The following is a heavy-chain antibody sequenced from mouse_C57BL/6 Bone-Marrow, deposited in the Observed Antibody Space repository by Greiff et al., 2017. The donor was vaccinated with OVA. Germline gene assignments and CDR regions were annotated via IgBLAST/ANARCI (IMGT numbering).Heavy chain of an antibody. CDR2: IYPRDGST. J-gene: IGHJ4*01. CDR3: ARGVVATENAMDY. Sequence: QVQLQQSGPELVKPGASVKLSCKASGYTFTSYDIDWVKQRPGPGLEWIGWIYPRDGSTKYNEKFKGKATLTVDTSSSTAYMELHSLTSEYSAVYCCARGVVATENAMDYWGQGTSVTVSS. CDR1: GYTFTSYD. D-gene: IGHD1-1*01. V-gene: IGHV1-85*01.